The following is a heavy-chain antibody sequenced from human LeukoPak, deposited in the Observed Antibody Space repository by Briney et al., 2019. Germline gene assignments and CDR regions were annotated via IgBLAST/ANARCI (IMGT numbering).Heavy chain of an antibody. D-gene: IGHD3-10*01. Sequence: PSETLSLTCTISGGSITNYYWNWIRQPAGKGLEWIGRKSVSGHTNYRSSLESRVTMSVDTSKDQFSLRLTSVTTADTAVYYCAIIGHYYGSGTRDYWGQGTLVTVSS. J-gene: IGHJ4*02. V-gene: IGHV4-4*07. CDR2: KSVSGHT. CDR3: AIIGHYYGSGTRDY. CDR1: GGSITNYY.